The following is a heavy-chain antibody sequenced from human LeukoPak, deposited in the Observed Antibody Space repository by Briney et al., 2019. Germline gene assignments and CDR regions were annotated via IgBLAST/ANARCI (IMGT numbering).Heavy chain of an antibody. CDR3: ATSESQTKFDY. D-gene: IGHD1/OR15-1a*01. CDR2: IFPGDSET. V-gene: IGHV5-51*01. Sequence: GESLKISCQGSGYSFTTYWIGWVRQVPGKGLEWMGIIFPGDSETIYSPSFQGQVTISADKSINTAYLQWSSLKASDTAMYYCATSESQTKFDYWGQGTLVTASS. J-gene: IGHJ4*02. CDR1: GYSFTTYW.